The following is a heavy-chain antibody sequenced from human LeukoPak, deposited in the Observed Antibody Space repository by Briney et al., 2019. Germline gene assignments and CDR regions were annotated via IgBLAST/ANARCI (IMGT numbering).Heavy chain of an antibody. Sequence: SETLSLTCTVSGASISTYYWSWVRQPPGKGLEWLGYTHYSGTTNYNPSLKSPVTISEDTSKNQFTLKLSSVTAADTAVYYCANKYGGSLFDAWGQGTLVTVSS. V-gene: IGHV4-59*08. J-gene: IGHJ4*02. CDR3: ANKYGGSLFDA. CDR2: THYSGTT. D-gene: IGHD4-23*01. CDR1: GASISTYY.